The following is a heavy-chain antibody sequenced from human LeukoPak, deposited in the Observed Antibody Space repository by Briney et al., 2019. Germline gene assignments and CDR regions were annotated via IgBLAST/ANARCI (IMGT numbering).Heavy chain of an antibody. CDR2: ISYDGSNK. Sequence: GGSLRLSCAASGLTFSSYGMHWVRQAPGKGLEWVAVISYDGSNKYYADSVKGRFTISRDNSKNTLYLQMNSLRAEDTAVYYCAKDGDGPLDYWGQGTLVTVSS. CDR1: GLTFSSYG. V-gene: IGHV3-30*18. CDR3: AKDGDGPLDY. J-gene: IGHJ4*02. D-gene: IGHD5-24*01.